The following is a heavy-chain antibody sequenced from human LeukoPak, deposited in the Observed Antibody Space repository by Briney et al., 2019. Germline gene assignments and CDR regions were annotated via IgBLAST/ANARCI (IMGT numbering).Heavy chain of an antibody. J-gene: IGHJ6*03. CDR1: GFTFSNAW. CDR2: IKSKTDGGTT. V-gene: IGHV3-15*01. D-gene: IGHD5-12*01. Sequence: GGSLRLSCAASGFTFSNAWMSWVRQAPGKGLEWVGRIKSKTDGGTTDYAAPVKGRFTISRDNAKNSLYLQMNSLRAEDTAVYYCAKGGGYEAQYYYYYLDVWGKGTTVTISS. CDR3: AKGGGYEAQYYYYYLDV.